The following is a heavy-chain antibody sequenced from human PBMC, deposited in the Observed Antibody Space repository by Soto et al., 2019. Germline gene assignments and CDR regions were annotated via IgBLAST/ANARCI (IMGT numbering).Heavy chain of an antibody. D-gene: IGHD3-3*01. J-gene: IGHJ4*02. CDR3: AREGVGGGHFDY. V-gene: IGHV3-13*01. CDR2: IGTAGDT. Sequence: PGGFKRDCYGASGFNIRSFDMHRVSQVTGKGLEWVSGIGTAGDTYYPGSVRGRFTISRENAKNSLYLQMNSLRADDTAVYYCAREGVGGGHFDYWGQGTLVTVSS. CDR1: GFNIRSFD.